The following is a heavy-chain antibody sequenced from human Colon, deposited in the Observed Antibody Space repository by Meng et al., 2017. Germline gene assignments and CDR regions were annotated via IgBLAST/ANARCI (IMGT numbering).Heavy chain of an antibody. J-gene: IGHJ6*02. V-gene: IGHV5-51*01. CDR3: ARLARTGPAYYYYGMDV. Sequence: GESLKISCKGSGYSFTSYWIGWVRQMPGKGLEWMGIIYPGDSDTRYSPSFQGQVTISADKSISTPYLQWSSLKASDTAMYYCARLARTGPAYYYYGMDVWGQGTTVTVSS. CDR2: IYPGDSDT. CDR1: GYSFTSYW.